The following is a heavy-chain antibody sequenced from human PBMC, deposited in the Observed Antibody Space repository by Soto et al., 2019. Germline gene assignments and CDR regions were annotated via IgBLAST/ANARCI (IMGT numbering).Heavy chain of an antibody. J-gene: IGHJ6*02. CDR1: GYPFTTYW. Sequence: GESLKISCQISGYPFTTYWIGWVRQMPGKGLEWMGIIYPGDSNTRYSPSLQGRVTISVDKSISTAYLQWSSLKATDTALYYCARHAYDFWSGHPNPRYYYGMDVWGQGTTVTVSS. CDR2: IYPGDSNT. D-gene: IGHD3-3*01. CDR3: ARHAYDFWSGHPNPRYYYGMDV. V-gene: IGHV5-51*01.